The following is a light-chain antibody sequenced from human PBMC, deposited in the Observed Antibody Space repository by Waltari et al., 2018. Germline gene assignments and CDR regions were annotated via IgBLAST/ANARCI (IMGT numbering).Light chain of an antibody. V-gene: IGLV2-18*02. Sequence: QSALTQPPSVSGSPGQSVTISCTATSSDFGNYNRVSWYQQSPGTAPNLMIYDGTNRPPRVPLRCSGSKSGNTASLTISVLQAEDEADYYCSSPTTSITWVFGGGTKLTVL. CDR3: SSPTTSITWV. CDR1: SSDFGNYNR. CDR2: DGT. J-gene: IGLJ3*02.